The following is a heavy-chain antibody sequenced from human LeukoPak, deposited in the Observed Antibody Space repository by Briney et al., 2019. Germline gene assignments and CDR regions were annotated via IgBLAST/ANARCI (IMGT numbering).Heavy chain of an antibody. D-gene: IGHD4-17*01. Sequence: ASETLSLTCTVSGDSFSSHYWSWVRQPPGRGLEWIGYVSYIGSTNYNPSLKSRVTISVDTSENQFSLKLSSVTAADTAVYYCARDPTTVTKGLDIWGQGTMVTVSS. CDR1: GDSFSSHY. J-gene: IGHJ3*02. CDR2: VSYIGST. V-gene: IGHV4-59*11. CDR3: ARDPTTVTKGLDI.